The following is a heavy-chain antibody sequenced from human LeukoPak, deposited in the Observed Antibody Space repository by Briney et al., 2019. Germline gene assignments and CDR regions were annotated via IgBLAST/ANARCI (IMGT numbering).Heavy chain of an antibody. CDR1: GGSISSSSYY. Sequence: PSETLSLTCTVSGGSISSSSYYWGWIRQPPGKGLEWIGYIYYSGSTNYNPSLKSRVTISVDTSKNQFSLKLSSVTAADTAVYYCASNWSDFDYWGRGTLVTVSS. CDR3: ASNWSDFDY. J-gene: IGHJ4*02. D-gene: IGHD1-1*01. V-gene: IGHV4-61*05. CDR2: IYYSGST.